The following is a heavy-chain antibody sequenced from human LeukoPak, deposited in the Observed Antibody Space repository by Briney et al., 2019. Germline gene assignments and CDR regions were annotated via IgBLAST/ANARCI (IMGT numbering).Heavy chain of an antibody. V-gene: IGHV1-69*05. CDR2: IIPIFGTA. Sequence: ASVTVSLKASLGTLSSYAISWVRPAPGQERAWMGGIIPIFGTANYAEKFQGRVTITTDESTSTAYMELSSLRSEDTAVYYCASPVPAAIGGDYAFDIWGQGTMVTVSS. J-gene: IGHJ3*02. D-gene: IGHD2-2*02. CDR1: LGTLSSYA. CDR3: ASPVPAAIGGDYAFDI.